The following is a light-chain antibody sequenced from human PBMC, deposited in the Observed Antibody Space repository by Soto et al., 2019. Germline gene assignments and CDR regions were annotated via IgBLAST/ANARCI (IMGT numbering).Light chain of an antibody. CDR2: GAS. V-gene: IGKV3D-15*01. Sequence: SPATLSVSPGERATLSCRASQSVSSNFAWYQQKPGQAPRLLIYGASTRATAIPARFSGSGSGTEFTLTLSSLQSEAFAVYYCQRYNYGPITIGQGTHLEIK. CDR3: QRYNYGPIT. J-gene: IGKJ5*01. CDR1: QSVSSN.